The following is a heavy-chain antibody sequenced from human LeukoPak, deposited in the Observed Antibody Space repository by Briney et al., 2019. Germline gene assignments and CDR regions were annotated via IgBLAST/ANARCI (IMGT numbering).Heavy chain of an antibody. CDR3: ARAAPSDGDAFDI. Sequence: GGSLRLSCAASGFTFSSYSMNWVRQAPGKGLEWVSSISSSSSYIYYADSVKGRFTISRDNAKNSLYLQMNSLRAEDTAVYYCARAAPSDGDAFDIWGQGTMVTVSS. J-gene: IGHJ3*02. CDR2: ISSSSSYI. CDR1: GFTFSSYS. V-gene: IGHV3-21*01.